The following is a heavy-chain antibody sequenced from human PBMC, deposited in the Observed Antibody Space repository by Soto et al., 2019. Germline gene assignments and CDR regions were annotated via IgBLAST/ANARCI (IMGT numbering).Heavy chain of an antibody. Sequence: QVQLVQSGAEVKNPGSSVRVSCKASGRTFSNYGISWVRQAPGQGLEWMGGIIPIFGTPKYAQKFQGKVTITADTSTTTVDMDLSSLRSEDTAVYYCARGTSGQISDYLDYWGQGTLVTVSS. J-gene: IGHJ4*02. CDR2: IIPIFGTP. V-gene: IGHV1-69*06. CDR3: ARGTSGQISDYLDY. D-gene: IGHD2-15*01. CDR1: GRTFSNYG.